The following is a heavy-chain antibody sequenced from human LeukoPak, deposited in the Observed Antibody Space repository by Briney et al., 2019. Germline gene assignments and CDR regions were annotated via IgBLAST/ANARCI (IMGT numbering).Heavy chain of an antibody. V-gene: IGHV4-59*08. D-gene: IGHD6-13*01. J-gene: IGHJ4*02. CDR2: IYYSGST. CDR3: ARQSYSSSWFFDY. CDR1: GGPISSSY. Sequence: PSETLSLTCTVSGGPISSSYWNWIRQPPGKGLEWIGYIYYSGSTNYNPSLKSRVTISVDTSKNQFSLKLSSVTAADTAVYYCARQSYSSSWFFDYWGQGTLVTVSS.